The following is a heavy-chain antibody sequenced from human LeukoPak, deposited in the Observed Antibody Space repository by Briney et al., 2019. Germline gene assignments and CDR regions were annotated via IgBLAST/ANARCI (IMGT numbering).Heavy chain of an antibody. CDR2: INTKSGGT. D-gene: IGHD5-18*01. Sequence: GASVRDSCKASGYTFTGYYMHWVRQAGGEGREGMGWINTKSGGTNYEQKFQGRETKTRDTYISTAYMELSRLRSDDPAVYYCAIDNEGRYGYDYWGQGTLVTLSS. CDR1: GYTFTGYY. CDR3: AIDNEGRYGYDY. V-gene: IGHV1-2*02. J-gene: IGHJ4*02.